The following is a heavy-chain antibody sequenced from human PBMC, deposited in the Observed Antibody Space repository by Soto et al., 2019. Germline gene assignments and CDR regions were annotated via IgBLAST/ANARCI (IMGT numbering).Heavy chain of an antibody. J-gene: IGHJ3*02. CDR1: GFTFSSYS. V-gene: IGHV3-21*01. CDR2: ISSSSSYI. CDR3: ASFPQKRYSSSWDYDAFDI. D-gene: IGHD6-13*01. Sequence: GGSLRLSCAASGFTFSSYSMNWVRQAPGKGLEWVSSISSSSSYIYYADSVKGRFTISRDNAKNSLYLQMNSLRAEDTAVYYCASFPQKRYSSSWDYDAFDIWGQGTMVTVSS.